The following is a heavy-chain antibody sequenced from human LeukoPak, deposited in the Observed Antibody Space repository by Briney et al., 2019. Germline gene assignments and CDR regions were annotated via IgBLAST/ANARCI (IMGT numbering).Heavy chain of an antibody. CDR1: GGSFSGYY. V-gene: IGHV4-34*01. CDR2: INHSGST. CDR3: ARSGGYYFDY. D-gene: IGHD1-14*01. J-gene: IGHJ4*02. Sequence: SETLSLTCAVYGGSFSGYYWSWIRQPPGKGLEWIGEINHSGSTNYNPSLKSRVTISVDTSKNQFSLKLSSVTAADTAVYYCARSGGYYFDYWGQGTLVTVSS.